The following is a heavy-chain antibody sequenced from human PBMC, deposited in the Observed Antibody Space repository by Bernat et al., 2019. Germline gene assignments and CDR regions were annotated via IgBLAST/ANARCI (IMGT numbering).Heavy chain of an antibody. CDR2: IYWDDDK. Sequence: QITLKESGPTLVKPTQTLTLTCTFSGFSLDTSGAGVAWIRQPPGKALEWLALIYWDDDKRYSPFLKSRLTITKETSKNQVDLTMTNMDPVDTATYYCAHKPPHSGGWFITSFHSWGQGTLVAVSS. V-gene: IGHV2-5*02. J-gene: IGHJ4*02. D-gene: IGHD6-19*01. CDR3: AHKPPHSGGWFITSFHS. CDR1: GFSLDTSGAG.